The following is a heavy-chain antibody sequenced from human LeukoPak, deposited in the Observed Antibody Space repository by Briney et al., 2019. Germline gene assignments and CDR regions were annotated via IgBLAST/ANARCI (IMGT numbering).Heavy chain of an antibody. CDR3: AKDRAELLWFGEFFDY. V-gene: IGHV3-30*02. CDR1: GFTFSNYG. D-gene: IGHD3-10*01. CDR2: IWYDGSNK. J-gene: IGHJ4*02. Sequence: GGSLRLSCAASGFTFSNYGMHWVRQAPGKGLEWEAFIWYDGSNKYYADSVKGRFTISRDNSKNTLYLQMNSLRAEDTAVYYCAKDRAELLWFGEFFDYWGQGTLVTVSS.